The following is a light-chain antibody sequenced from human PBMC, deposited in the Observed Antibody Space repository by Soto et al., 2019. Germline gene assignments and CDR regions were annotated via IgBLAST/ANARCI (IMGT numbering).Light chain of an antibody. Sequence: DIRMTQSPSSLSASVGDTVTITCRASQSISNYLAWYQQKPGKVPKLLIYAASTLQSGVPSRFSGSGSGTDFTPTISSVQPEDVATYSCQRYTSAPFTFGPGTKVDIK. V-gene: IGKV1-27*01. CDR1: QSISNY. CDR3: QRYTSAPFT. CDR2: AAS. J-gene: IGKJ3*01.